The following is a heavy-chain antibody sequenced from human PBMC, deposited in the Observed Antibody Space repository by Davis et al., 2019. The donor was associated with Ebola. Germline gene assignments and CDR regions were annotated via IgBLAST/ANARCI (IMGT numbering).Heavy chain of an antibody. CDR3: ARAQMVVYHWYFDL. V-gene: IGHV1-69*06. Sequence: SVKVSCKASGGTFSSYAISWVRQAPGQGLEWMGGIIPIFGTANYAQKFQGRVTITADKSTSTAYMELSSLRSEDTAVYYCARAQMVVYHWYFDLWGRGTLVTVSS. CDR2: IIPIFGTA. CDR1: GGTFSSYA. D-gene: IGHD2-8*02. J-gene: IGHJ2*01.